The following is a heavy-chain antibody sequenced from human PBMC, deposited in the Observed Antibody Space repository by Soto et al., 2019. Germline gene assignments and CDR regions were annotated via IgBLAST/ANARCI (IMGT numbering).Heavy chain of an antibody. Sequence: VASVKVSCKASGYTFTSYGISWVRQAPGQGLEWMGWISAYNGNTNYAQKLQGRVTMTTDTSTSTAYMELRSLRSDDTAVYYCARFRWFGEFSYYYYGMDVWGQGTTVTVSS. J-gene: IGHJ6*02. CDR1: GYTFTSYG. D-gene: IGHD3-10*01. CDR2: ISAYNGNT. CDR3: ARFRWFGEFSYYYYGMDV. V-gene: IGHV1-18*04.